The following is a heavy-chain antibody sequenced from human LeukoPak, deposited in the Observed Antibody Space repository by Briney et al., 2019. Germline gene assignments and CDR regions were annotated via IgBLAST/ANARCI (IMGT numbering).Heavy chain of an antibody. CDR1: GRSFSGHY. V-gene: IGHV4-34*01. CDR3: ARRRGSGSPYLDY. J-gene: IGHJ4*02. D-gene: IGHD3-10*01. CDR2: INHSGST. Sequence: SETLSLTCGVYGRSFSGHYWSWVRQPPGKGLEWIGGINHSGSTNYNPSLKSRVTISVDTSKNQVSLRLSSVTAAATAVFYCARRRGSGSPYLDYWGQGTLVTVSS.